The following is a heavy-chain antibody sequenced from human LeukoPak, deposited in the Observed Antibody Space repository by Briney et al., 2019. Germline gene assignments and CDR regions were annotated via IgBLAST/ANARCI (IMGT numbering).Heavy chain of an antibody. CDR2: INHSGST. CDR1: GGSFSGYY. Sequence: SETLSLTCAVYGGSFSGYYWSWIRRPPGKGLEWIGEINHSGSTNYNPSLKSRVAISVDTSKNQFSLKLSSVTAADTAVYYCARGPGGAIWWGQGTLVTVSS. V-gene: IGHV4-34*01. D-gene: IGHD4-17*01. J-gene: IGHJ4*02. CDR3: ARGPGGAIW.